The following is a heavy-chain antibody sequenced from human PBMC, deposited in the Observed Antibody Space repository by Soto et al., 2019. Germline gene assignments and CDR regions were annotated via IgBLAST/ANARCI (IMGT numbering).Heavy chain of an antibody. CDR3: ATAHNSGWYFFDY. D-gene: IGHD6-19*01. Sequence: SVKISFKASGGSFSTLGINWVRQAPGQGLEWMGGIIPLFGKARYAETSQGRVTITADTSTGTAYMEVSSLRSDDTAVFYCATAHNSGWYFFDYWGPGSLVTVSS. CDR2: IIPLFGKA. V-gene: IGHV1-69*06. J-gene: IGHJ4*02. CDR1: GGSFSTLG.